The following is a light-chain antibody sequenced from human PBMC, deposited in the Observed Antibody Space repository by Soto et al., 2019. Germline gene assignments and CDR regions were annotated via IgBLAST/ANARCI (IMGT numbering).Light chain of an antibody. CDR2: EAT. Sequence: QSALTQPASVSGSPGQSITISCTGTSPFVGSYNLVSWYQHHPGKAPKLILYEATKRPSGISDRFSGSKSGNTATLTISGLRAEDEADYYCFSFWGRSRLGFGGGTQVNVL. J-gene: IGLJ2*01. CDR3: FSFWGRSRLG. CDR1: SPFVGSYNL. V-gene: IGLV2-23*01.